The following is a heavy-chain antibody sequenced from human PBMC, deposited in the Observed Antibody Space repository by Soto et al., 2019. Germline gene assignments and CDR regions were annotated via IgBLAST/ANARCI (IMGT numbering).Heavy chain of an antibody. CDR3: APQGFYRMGV. J-gene: IGHJ6*02. CDR1: GDSITGDNW. CDR2: IHHSGAT. V-gene: IGHV4-4*02. Sequence: QVQLQESGPGLVQPSGTLSLTCAVSGDSITGDNWWSWVRQPPGKGLEWIGEIHHSGATNYNPSRKSRVAISVDKSKKQFSLKLNSVTAADTAMFYCAPQGFYRMGVWGRGTTVTVSS.